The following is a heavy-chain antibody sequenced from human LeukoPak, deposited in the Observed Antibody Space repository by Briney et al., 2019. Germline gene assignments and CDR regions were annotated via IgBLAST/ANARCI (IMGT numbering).Heavy chain of an antibody. J-gene: IGHJ4*02. CDR3: AKVFILRAFEY. CDR2: ISGSGGNT. Sequence: QAGGSLRLSCAASGFTFSSFAMSWVRQAPGKGLEWVSTISGSGGNTYSADSVKGRFTISRDNSKNTLYLQMNSLRAEATAVYYCAKVFILRAFEYWGQGTLVTVSS. V-gene: IGHV3-23*01. D-gene: IGHD2-15*01. CDR1: GFTFSSFA.